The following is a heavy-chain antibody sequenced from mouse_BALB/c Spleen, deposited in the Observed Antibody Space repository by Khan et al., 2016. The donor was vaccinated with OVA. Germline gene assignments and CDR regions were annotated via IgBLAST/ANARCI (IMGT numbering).Heavy chain of an antibody. CDR2: ISTYYGNI. CDR1: GYTFADSG. CDR3: TRDGISEFTY. Sequence: VKLLESGPEPVRPGASVKISCTGSGYTFADSGMHWVRQSHAKSLEWIGVISTYYGNIKYNQKFEGRATMTVDKSSSTAYLELARLTSEDSAVYFCTRDGISEFTYWGQGTLVTVSA. D-gene: IGHD2-3*01. J-gene: IGHJ3*01. V-gene: IGHV1S137*01.